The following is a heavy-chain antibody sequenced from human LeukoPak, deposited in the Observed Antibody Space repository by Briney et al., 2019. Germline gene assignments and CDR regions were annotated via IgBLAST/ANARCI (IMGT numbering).Heavy chain of an antibody. J-gene: IGHJ4*02. CDR2: IRYDGSNK. CDR3: ARDLIGKYYIGY. Sequence: GGSLRLSCAASGFTFSSYGMHWVRQAPGKGLEWVAFIRYDGSNKYYADSVKGRFTISRDNSKNTVHLQMNSLRAADTALYYCARDLIGKYYIGYWGQGTLVTVSS. V-gene: IGHV3-30*02. CDR1: GFTFSSYG. D-gene: IGHD2-21*01.